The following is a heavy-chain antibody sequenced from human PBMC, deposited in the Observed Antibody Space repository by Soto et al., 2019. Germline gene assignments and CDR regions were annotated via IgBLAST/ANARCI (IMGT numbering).Heavy chain of an antibody. D-gene: IGHD6-19*01. CDR3: ASEFGYSSGWYGSRTYDY. CDR2: ISAYNGNT. J-gene: IGHJ4*02. Sequence: ASVKVSCKASGYTFTSYGISWVRQAPGQGLEWMGWISAYNGNTNYAQKLQGRVTMTTDTSTSTVYMELSSLRSEDTAVYYCASEFGYSSGWYGSRTYDYWAQGTLVPVSS. CDR1: GYTFTSYG. V-gene: IGHV1-18*01.